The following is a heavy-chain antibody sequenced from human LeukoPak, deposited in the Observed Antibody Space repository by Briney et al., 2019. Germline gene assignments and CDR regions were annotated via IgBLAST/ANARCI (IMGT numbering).Heavy chain of an antibody. CDR2: IKEDGSEK. CDR1: GFTFSSYW. J-gene: IGHJ4*02. D-gene: IGHD3-10*02. Sequence: PGGSLRLSCAASGFTFSSYWMSWVREAPGKGLEWVANIKEDGSEKYYVDSVKGRFTFSRDNAKNSLYLQMNSLRAEDTAVYYCARDLYYYVFWGQGNLVTVSS. CDR3: ARDLYYYVF. V-gene: IGHV3-7*01.